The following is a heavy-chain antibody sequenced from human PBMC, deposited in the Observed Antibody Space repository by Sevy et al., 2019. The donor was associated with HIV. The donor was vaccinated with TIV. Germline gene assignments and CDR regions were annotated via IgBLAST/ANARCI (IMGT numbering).Heavy chain of an antibody. CDR2: ISCSGGST. D-gene: IGHD6-19*01. CDR3: AKDRQWLPFDY. Sequence: GGSLRLSCAASGFTFSSYAMSWVRQAPGKGLEWVSAISCSGGSTYYADSVKGRFTISRANSKNTLYLQMNSLRAEDTAVYYCAKDRQWLPFDYWGQGTLVTVSS. V-gene: IGHV3-23*01. J-gene: IGHJ4*02. CDR1: GFTFSSYA.